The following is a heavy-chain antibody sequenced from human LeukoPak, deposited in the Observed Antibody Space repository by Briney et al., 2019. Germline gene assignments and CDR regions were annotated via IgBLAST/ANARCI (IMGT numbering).Heavy chain of an antibody. CDR3: ARARGYSYGYSDY. Sequence: GASVKVSCKASGYIFTNYDINWVRQATGQGLEWMGWMNPNSGNTGFAQKFQGRVTMTRNTSKSTAYMELSSLTSEDTAVYYCARARGYSYGYSDYWGQGTLVTVSP. CDR1: GYIFTNYD. J-gene: IGHJ4*02. D-gene: IGHD5-18*01. V-gene: IGHV1-8*01. CDR2: MNPNSGNT.